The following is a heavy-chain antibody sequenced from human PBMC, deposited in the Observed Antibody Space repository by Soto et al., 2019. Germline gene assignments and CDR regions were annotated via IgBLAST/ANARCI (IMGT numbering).Heavy chain of an antibody. V-gene: IGHV3-74*01. CDR2: INSDGSTT. Sequence: EVQLVESGGGLVQPGGSLRLSCAASGFTFSSYWMLWVRQAPGKGLVWVSRINSDGSTTSYAESVKCRFTISRDNAKNTLYLQMNGLRAEDTAVYYCARVNPGYSYVNYWGQGTLVTVSS. J-gene: IGHJ4*02. CDR1: GFTFSSYW. CDR3: ARVNPGYSYVNY. D-gene: IGHD5-18*01.